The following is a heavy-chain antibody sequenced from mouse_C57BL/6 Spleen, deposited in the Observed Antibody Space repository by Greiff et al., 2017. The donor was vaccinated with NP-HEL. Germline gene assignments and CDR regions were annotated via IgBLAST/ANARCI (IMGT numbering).Heavy chain of an antibody. CDR3: ARSYYGSSYGFAY. CDR1: GYTFTSYW. Sequence: QVQLQQPGAELVQPWASVTLSCKASGYTFTSYWMHWVQQRPGRGLEWIGRIDPNSGGTKYNEKFKSKATLTVDKPSSTAYMKLSSPTSEDSAVYYCARSYYGSSYGFAYWGQGTLVTVSA. CDR2: IDPNSGGT. D-gene: IGHD1-1*01. V-gene: IGHV1-72*01. J-gene: IGHJ3*01.